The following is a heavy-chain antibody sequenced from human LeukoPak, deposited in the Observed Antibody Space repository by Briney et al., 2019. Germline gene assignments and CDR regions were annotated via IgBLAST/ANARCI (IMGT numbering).Heavy chain of an antibody. Sequence: GGSLRLSCAASGFTFSNDWMSWVRQAPGKGLEWLANINQDGSEIYYVDSVKGRFTISRDNGKNSLYLQINSLRADDTAVYYCARDQGSMIVVRPTNWFFDLWGRGTLVTVSS. CDR3: ARDQGSMIVVRPTNWFFDL. V-gene: IGHV3-7*01. D-gene: IGHD3-22*01. CDR1: GFTFSNDW. CDR2: INQDGSEI. J-gene: IGHJ2*01.